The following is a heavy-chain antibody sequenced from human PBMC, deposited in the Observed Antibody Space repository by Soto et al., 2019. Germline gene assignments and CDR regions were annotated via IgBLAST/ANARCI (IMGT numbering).Heavy chain of an antibody. J-gene: IGHJ4*02. CDR2: VNTDGSDT. D-gene: IGHD1-26*01. CDR3: VRAAAREDN. CDR1: GFTFSGYW. Sequence: EVRLEESGGTVVPPGGSLRLSCVASGFTFSGYWMHWVRQAPGPGLTWVSRVNTDGSDTLYADSVKGRFTISRDNSKDTLYLQINSLRVEDTGVYFCVRAAAREDNWGQGTLVTVSS. V-gene: IGHV3-74*01.